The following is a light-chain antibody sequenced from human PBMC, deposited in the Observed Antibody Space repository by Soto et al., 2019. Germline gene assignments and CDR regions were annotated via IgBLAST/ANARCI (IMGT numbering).Light chain of an antibody. Sequence: QSALTQPASVSGAPGQSITISCTGTSSTVGGFNVVSWYQQHPGKAPKVIIYEGIKRPSGVSNRFSGSNSGSTASLTISGLQAEDEADYYCCSYVGATTYVVCTGTKVTV. CDR2: EGI. J-gene: IGLJ1*01. CDR1: SSTVGGFNV. CDR3: CSYVGATTYV. V-gene: IGLV2-23*01.